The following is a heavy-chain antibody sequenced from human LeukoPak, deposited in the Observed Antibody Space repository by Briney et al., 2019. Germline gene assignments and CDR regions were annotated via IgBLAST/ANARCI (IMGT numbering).Heavy chain of an antibody. D-gene: IGHD2-2*01. CDR2: ISYDGSNK. Sequence: GGSLRLSCAASGFTFSSYAMHWVRQAPGKGLEWVAVISYDGSNKYYADSVKGRFTISRDNSKNTLYLQMNSLRDEDTAVYYCARDGKYCSDTSCYSAMVTVGFDYWGQGTLVTVSS. CDR1: GFTFSSYA. J-gene: IGHJ4*02. V-gene: IGHV3-30-3*01. CDR3: ARDGKYCSDTSCYSAMVTVGFDY.